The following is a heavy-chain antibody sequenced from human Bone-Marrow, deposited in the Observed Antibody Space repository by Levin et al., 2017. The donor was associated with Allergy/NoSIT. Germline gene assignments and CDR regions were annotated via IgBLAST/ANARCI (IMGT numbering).Heavy chain of an antibody. CDR3: ARETIAAPPYNWFDT. D-gene: IGHD6-13*01. V-gene: IGHV1-2*06. J-gene: IGHJ5*02. CDR2: LNPNTGGT. CDR1: GFTFTIYD. Sequence: GESLKISCKASGFTFTIYDIHWVRQAPGQGLEWVGRLNPNTGGTDSAQKFMGRVTMTRDTSTTTAFMALTRLRPDDTAIYDGARETIAAPPYNWFDTWGQGALVTVSS.